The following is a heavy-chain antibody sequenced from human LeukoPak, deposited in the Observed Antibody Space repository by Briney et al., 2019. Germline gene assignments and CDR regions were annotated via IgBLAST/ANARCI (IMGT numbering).Heavy chain of an antibody. CDR1: GGSISSSSYH. CDR3: ARHTRGSSWYPGWFDP. Sequence: SETLSLTCTVSGGSISSSSYHWGWIRQPPGKGLEWIGSIYYSGSTYYNPSLKSRVTISVDTFKNQFSLKLSSVTAADTAVYYCARHTRGSSWYPGWFDPWGQGTLVTVSS. D-gene: IGHD6-13*01. CDR2: IYYSGST. V-gene: IGHV4-39*01. J-gene: IGHJ5*02.